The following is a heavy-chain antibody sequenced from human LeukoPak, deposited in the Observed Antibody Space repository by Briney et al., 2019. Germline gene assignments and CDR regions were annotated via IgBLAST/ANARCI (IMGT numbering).Heavy chain of an antibody. CDR3: ARGALKSDQWD. CDR2: INHSGST. D-gene: IGHD1-26*01. Sequence: SETLSLTCAVYGGSFSGYYWSWIRQPPGKGLEWIGEINHSGSTNYNPSLKSRVTISVDTSKKQFSLKLSSVTAADTAVYYCARGALKSDQWDWGQGTLVTVSS. V-gene: IGHV4-34*01. J-gene: IGHJ4*02. CDR1: GGSFSGYY.